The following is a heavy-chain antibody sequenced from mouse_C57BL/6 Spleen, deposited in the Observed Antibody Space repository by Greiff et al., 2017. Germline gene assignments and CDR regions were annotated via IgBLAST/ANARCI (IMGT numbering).Heavy chain of an antibody. Sequence: EVKLMESGGDLVKPGGSLKLSCAASGFTFSSYGMSWVRQTPDKRLEWVATISSGGSYTYYPDSVKGRFTISRDNAKNTLYLHMSSLKSEDTAMYYCARQDKVELAYWGQGTLVTVSA. J-gene: IGHJ3*01. CDR3: ARQDKVELAY. CDR2: ISSGGSYT. V-gene: IGHV5-6*01. CDR1: GFTFSSYG.